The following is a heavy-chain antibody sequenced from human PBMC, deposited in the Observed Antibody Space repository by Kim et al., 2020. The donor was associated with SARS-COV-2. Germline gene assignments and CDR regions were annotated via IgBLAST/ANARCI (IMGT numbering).Heavy chain of an antibody. D-gene: IGHD5-12*01. Sequence: GGSLRLSCAASGFTFSSYSMNWVRQAPGKGLEWVSSISSSSSYTYYADSVKGRFTISRDNAKNSLYLQMNSLRAEDTAVYYCARSKMATITDWGQGTLVTVSS. CDR1: GFTFSSYS. J-gene: IGHJ4*02. CDR2: ISSSSSYT. CDR3: ARSKMATITD. V-gene: IGHV3-21*01.